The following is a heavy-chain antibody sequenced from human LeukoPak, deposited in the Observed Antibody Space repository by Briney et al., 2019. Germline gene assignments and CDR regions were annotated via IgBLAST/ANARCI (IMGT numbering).Heavy chain of an antibody. CDR2: INHSGST. Sequence: ETLSLTCSVYGGSLSGYCWSWIRQPPGKGLEWIGEINHSGSTNYNPSLKTRVTISLDRSKDQFSLKLTSVTAADTAVYYCTRGKPETVFDSWGRGTLVTVSS. J-gene: IGHJ4*01. CDR1: GGSLSGYC. V-gene: IGHV4-34*01. CDR3: TRGKPETVFDS.